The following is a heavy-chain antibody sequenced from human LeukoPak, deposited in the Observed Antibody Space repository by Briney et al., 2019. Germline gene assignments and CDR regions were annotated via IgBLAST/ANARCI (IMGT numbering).Heavy chain of an antibody. CDR3: ARVDYYDSSGYLYFQH. CDR2: IIPILGIA. J-gene: IGHJ1*01. Sequence: ASVKVSCKASGGTFSSYAISWVRQAPGQGLEWMGRIIPILGIANYVQKFQGRVTITADKSTSTAYMELSSLRSEDTAVYYCARVDYYDSSGYLYFQHWGQGTLVTVSS. D-gene: IGHD3-22*01. CDR1: GGTFSSYA. V-gene: IGHV1-69*04.